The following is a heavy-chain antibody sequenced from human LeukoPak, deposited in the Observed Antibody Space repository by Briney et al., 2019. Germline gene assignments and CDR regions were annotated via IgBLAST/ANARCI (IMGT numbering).Heavy chain of an antibody. CDR3: AKDFGRYCSGGSCFPPDAFDI. CDR2: ISGSGGST. J-gene: IGHJ3*02. Sequence: PGGSLRLPCAASGFTFSSYAMSWVRQAPGKGLEWVSAISGSGGSTYYADSVKGRFTISRDNSKNTLYLQMNSLRAEDTAVYYCAKDFGRYCSGGSCFPPDAFDIWGQGTMVTVSS. CDR1: GFTFSSYA. D-gene: IGHD2-15*01. V-gene: IGHV3-23*01.